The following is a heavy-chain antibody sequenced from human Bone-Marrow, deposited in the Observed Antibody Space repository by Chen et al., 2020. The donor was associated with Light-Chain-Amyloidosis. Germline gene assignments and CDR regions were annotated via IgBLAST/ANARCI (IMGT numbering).Heavy chain of an antibody. J-gene: IGHJ4*02. V-gene: IGHV3-74*01. Sequence: EVQLVESGGGLVQPGGSLRLSCAASGFTFSSYWMHWVRQAPGKGLVWVSHINYDGSDTTYADSVKGRFTISRDNAKNTLSLQMNSLRAEDTAVYYCAKDRCTSISCSDFDYWGQGTLVTVSS. CDR3: AKDRCTSISCSDFDY. D-gene: IGHD2-2*01. CDR2: INYDGSDT. CDR1: GFTFSSYW.